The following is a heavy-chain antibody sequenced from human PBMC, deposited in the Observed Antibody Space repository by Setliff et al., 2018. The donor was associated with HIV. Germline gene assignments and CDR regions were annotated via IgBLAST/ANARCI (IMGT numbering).Heavy chain of an antibody. CDR2: ISGSGGDT. V-gene: IGHV3-23*01. CDR3: AKKTAAYTSGSWLHY. Sequence: ASSGFTFSSYAMTWVRQAPGKGLECVAVISGSGGDTYYADSVKGRFVISREKSKSTLYLQMNSLRAEDTAVYYCAKKTAAYTSGSWLHYWGQGTLVTVSS. CDR1: GFTFSSYA. D-gene: IGHD3-10*01. J-gene: IGHJ4*02.